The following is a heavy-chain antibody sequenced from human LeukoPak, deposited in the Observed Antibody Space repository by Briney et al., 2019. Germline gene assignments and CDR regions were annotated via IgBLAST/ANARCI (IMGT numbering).Heavy chain of an antibody. D-gene: IGHD3-10*01. CDR2: ISYDGSNK. CDR1: GFTFSSYG. J-gene: IGHJ4*02. V-gene: IGHV3-30*03. Sequence: GGSLRLSYAASGFTFSSYGMHWVRQAPGKGLEWVAVISYDGSNKYYADSVKGRFTISRDNSKNTLYLQMNSLRAEDTAVYYCARAFPLWFGELLSDFDYWGQGTLVTVSS. CDR3: ARAFPLWFGELLSDFDY.